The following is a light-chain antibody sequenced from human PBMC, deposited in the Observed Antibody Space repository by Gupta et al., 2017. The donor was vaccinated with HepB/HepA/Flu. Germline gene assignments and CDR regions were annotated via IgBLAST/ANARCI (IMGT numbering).Light chain of an antibody. V-gene: IGKV3-20*01. CDR1: QTVGNSY. CDR2: DAS. J-gene: IGKJ5*01. Sequence: EIVLTQSPATLSLSPGERATLSCRASQTVGNSYLAWYQQQPGQAPRLLIYDASRRATGIPDRFSGSESGTDFTLTISRLESEDFVVYYCQQYADSPITFGQGTRLEIK. CDR3: QQYADSPIT.